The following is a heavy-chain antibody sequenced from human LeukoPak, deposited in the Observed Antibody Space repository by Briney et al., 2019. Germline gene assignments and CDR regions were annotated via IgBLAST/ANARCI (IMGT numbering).Heavy chain of an antibody. CDR3: ARRWFGECTFDY. V-gene: IGHV4-30-4*01. Sequence: PSETLSLTCTVSGGSISSGDYYGSWIRQPPGKGLEWIGYIYYSGSTYYNPSLKSRVTIPVDPSKNQFSLKVSSVAAADTAVYYCARRWFGECTFDYWGQGTLVTVSS. CDR2: IYYSGST. D-gene: IGHD3-10*01. CDR1: GGSISSGDYY. J-gene: IGHJ4*02.